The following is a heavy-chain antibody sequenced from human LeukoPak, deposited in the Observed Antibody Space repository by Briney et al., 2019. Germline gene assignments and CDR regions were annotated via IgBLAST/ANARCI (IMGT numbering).Heavy chain of an antibody. CDR3: ARCRDSVSYNLLGY. CDR2: TNGDGRST. Sequence: PGGSLRLSCIASGFTFSSYWMHWVRQAPGKGLVWVSRTNGDGRSTTYADSVKGRFTISRDNAKNTLYLQMNSLRAEDTAVYYCARCRDSVSYNLLGYWGQGSLVTVSS. D-gene: IGHD1-26*01. V-gene: IGHV3-74*01. J-gene: IGHJ1*01. CDR1: GFTFSSYW.